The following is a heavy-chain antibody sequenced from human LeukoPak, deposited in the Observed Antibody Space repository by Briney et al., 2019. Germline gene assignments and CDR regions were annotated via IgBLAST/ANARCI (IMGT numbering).Heavy chain of an antibody. CDR2: INLIGGTT. CDR3: ARDRSQGYFDWLLSNTNAFDI. V-gene: IGHV1-46*01. CDR1: GYTFTSYY. D-gene: IGHD3-9*01. J-gene: IGHJ3*02. Sequence: VASVKVSCKASGYTFTSYYIHWLRQAPGQGPEWMGIINLIGGTTHYAQKFQGRVTMTRDTSTSTAYMELRSLRSDDTAVYYCARDRSQGYFDWLLSNTNAFDIWGQGTMVTVSS.